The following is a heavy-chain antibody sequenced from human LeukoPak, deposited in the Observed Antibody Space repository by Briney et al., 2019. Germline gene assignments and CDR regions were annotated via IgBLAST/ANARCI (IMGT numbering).Heavy chain of an antibody. CDR1: GYTFTGYY. CDR2: INPNSGGT. CDR3: ARVGDGYNAGWGVRLEANYYYYMDV. Sequence: ASVKVSCKASGYTFTGYYMHWVRQAPGQGLEWMGWINPNSGGTNYAQKFQGRVTMTRDTSISTAYMELSRLRSDDTAVYYCARVGDGYNAGWGVRLEANYYYYMDVWGKGTTVTVSS. D-gene: IGHD5-24*01. V-gene: IGHV1-2*02. J-gene: IGHJ6*03.